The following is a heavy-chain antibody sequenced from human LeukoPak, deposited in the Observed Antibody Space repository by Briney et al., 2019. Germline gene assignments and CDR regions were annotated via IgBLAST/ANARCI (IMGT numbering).Heavy chain of an antibody. Sequence: PGRSLRLPCAASGFTFSSYAMHWVRQAPGKGLEWVAVISYDGSNKYYADSVKGRFTISRDNSKNTLYLQMNSLRAEDTAVYYCARWCVAALDYWGQGTLVTVSS. CDR2: ISYDGSNK. CDR1: GFTFSSYA. D-gene: IGHD2-15*01. CDR3: ARWCVAALDY. V-gene: IGHV3-30-3*01. J-gene: IGHJ4*02.